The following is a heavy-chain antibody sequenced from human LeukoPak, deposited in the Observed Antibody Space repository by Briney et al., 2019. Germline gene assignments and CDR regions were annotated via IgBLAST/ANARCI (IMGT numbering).Heavy chain of an antibody. CDR1: GGSISSYY. CDR3: ARAPDIVATIWFDY. V-gene: IGHV4-59*01. J-gene: IGHJ4*02. Sequence: SETLSLTCTVSGGSISSYYWSWIRQPPGKGLEWIGYIYYSGSTNYNPSLKSRVTISVDTSKNQFSLKLSSVTAADTAVYYCARAPDIVATIWFDYWGQGTLVTVSS. D-gene: IGHD5-12*01. CDR2: IYYSGST.